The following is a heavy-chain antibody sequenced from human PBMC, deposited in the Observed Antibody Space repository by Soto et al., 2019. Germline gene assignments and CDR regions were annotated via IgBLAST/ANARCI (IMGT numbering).Heavy chain of an antibody. D-gene: IGHD6-19*01. Sequence: KASETLSLTCTVSSGSIKTDVWWSWLRRPPGKGLEWIGEIYQNGHTNYNPSLKSRVTMSVDKSKNQFSLMLTSVTAADTAMYYCARDAAVAGETDRFDYWGQGFLVTVS. CDR2: IYQNGHT. V-gene: IGHV4-4*02. CDR1: SGSIKTDVW. J-gene: IGHJ4*02. CDR3: ARDAAVAGETDRFDY.